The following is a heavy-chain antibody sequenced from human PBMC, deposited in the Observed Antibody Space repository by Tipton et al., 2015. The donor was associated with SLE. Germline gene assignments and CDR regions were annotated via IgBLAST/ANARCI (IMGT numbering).Heavy chain of an antibody. CDR2: IYHTENT. Sequence: TLSLTCVVSGGSISSNNWWTWVRRPPGKGLEWIGEIYHTENTNYNPSLKSRVSISVDKSKNQFSLKLNSVTAADTAVYYCARFRDEYYYYAMDVWGQGTTVTVSS. CDR1: GGSISSNNW. CDR3: ARFRDEYYYYAMDV. V-gene: IGHV4-4*02. J-gene: IGHJ6*02.